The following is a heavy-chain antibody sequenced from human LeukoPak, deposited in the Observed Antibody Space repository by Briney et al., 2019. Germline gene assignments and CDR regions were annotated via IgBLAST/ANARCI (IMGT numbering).Heavy chain of an antibody. J-gene: IGHJ4*02. Sequence: LRASVKVSCKTSGYTFTCYYMHWVRQAPGQGLEWMGWSNPNTGGTNYAQKFQGRVTMTSDTSISTAYMELSSLRSDDTAVYYCARAPMIVVVFPPRLDYWGQGTLVTVSS. CDR1: GYTFTCYY. CDR3: ARAPMIVVVFPPRLDY. V-gene: IGHV1-2*02. D-gene: IGHD3-22*01. CDR2: SNPNTGGT.